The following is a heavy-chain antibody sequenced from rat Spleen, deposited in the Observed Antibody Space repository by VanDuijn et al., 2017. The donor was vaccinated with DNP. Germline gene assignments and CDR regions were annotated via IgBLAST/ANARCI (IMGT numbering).Heavy chain of an antibody. V-gene: IGHV5S13*01. CDR3: TTAYYGFAY. D-gene: IGHD1-1*01. Sequence: EVQLVESGGGLVQPGRSLRLSCAASGFTFSDFGMAWVRQTPSKGLEWVATISASGSNTYYRDSVKGRFTFSRDNAENTLYLQMDSLRSEDKATYYCTTAYYGFAYWGQGTLVTVSS. CDR2: ISASGSNT. J-gene: IGHJ3*01. CDR1: GFTFSDFG.